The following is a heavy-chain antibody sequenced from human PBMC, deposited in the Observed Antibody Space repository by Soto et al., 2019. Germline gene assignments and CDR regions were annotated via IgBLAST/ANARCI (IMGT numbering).Heavy chain of an antibody. CDR3: AKLRGDHTVFDY. V-gene: IGHV3-7*03. Sequence: GASLRLCCARSLVQWSNYGLRCISQAQGQGLEWGASIKQDGSVKHYVDSVKGRFTISRDNPEKSLHLQMNSPRAEDTSVYDGAKLRGDHTVFDYLRQGARVTVSS. CDR2: IKQDGSVK. CDR1: LVQWSNYG. D-gene: IGHD1-7*01. J-gene: IGHJ4*02.